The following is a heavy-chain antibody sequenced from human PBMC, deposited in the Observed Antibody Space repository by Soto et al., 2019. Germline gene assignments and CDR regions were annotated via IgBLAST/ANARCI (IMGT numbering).Heavy chain of an antibody. V-gene: IGHV3-30*03. D-gene: IGHD2-21*01. CDR1: GFAFGSHG. J-gene: IGHJ6*02. CDR3: ARERADIVVAPVATSGMDV. CDR2: ISHDGQNQ. Sequence: QVQLVESGGGVVQPGRSLKLSCIGSGFAFGSHGMHWVRQVSGKGLEWVAGISHDGQNQYYRDSVKGRFTISRDNSKNSLYLEVNSLRVEDTAVYHCARERADIVVAPVATSGMDVWGQGTAVTVSS.